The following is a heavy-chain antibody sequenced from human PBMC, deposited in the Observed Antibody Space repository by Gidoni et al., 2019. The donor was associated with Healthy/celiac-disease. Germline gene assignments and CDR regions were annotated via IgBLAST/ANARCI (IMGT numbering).Heavy chain of an antibody. V-gene: IGHV4-30-2*01. CDR3: ARGHITMVRGVIWYFDL. CDR1: GGSISSGGYS. CDR2: IYHSGST. D-gene: IGHD3-10*01. Sequence: QLQLQESGSGLVKPSQTLSLTCAVSGGSISSGGYSWSWIRQPPGKGLEWIGYIYHSGSTYYNPSLKSRVTISVDRSKNQFSLKLSSVTAADTAVYYCARGHITMVRGVIWYFDLWGRGTLVTVSS. J-gene: IGHJ2*01.